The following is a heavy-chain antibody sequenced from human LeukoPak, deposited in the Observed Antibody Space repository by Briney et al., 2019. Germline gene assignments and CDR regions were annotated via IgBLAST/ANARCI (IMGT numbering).Heavy chain of an antibody. CDR2: VIGSTLYDGSS. Sequence: SETLSLTCTISGGSIISSSHYWGWIRQPPGKGLELIGSVIGSTLYDGSSGYNPSLNSRLTISVATSKNQFSLRLRSVTAADTAIYFCASLAMTGAAGMGYLDNWGQGTLVTVSS. D-gene: IGHD3-9*01. V-gene: IGHV4-39*01. CDR3: ASLAMTGAAGMGYLDN. J-gene: IGHJ4*02. CDR1: GGSIISSSHY.